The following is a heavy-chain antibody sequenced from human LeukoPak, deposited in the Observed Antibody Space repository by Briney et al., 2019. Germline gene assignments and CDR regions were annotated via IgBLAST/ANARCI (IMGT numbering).Heavy chain of an antibody. CDR1: GYTFTSYG. CDR2: ISAYNGNT. CDR3: ARVMGSSWYWSFDY. Sequence: ASVKVSCKASGYTFTSYGISWVRQAPEQGLEWMGWISAYNGNTNYAQKLQGRVTMTTDTSTSTAYMELRSLRSDDTAVYYCARVMGSSWYWSFDYWGQGTLVTVSS. J-gene: IGHJ4*02. D-gene: IGHD6-13*01. V-gene: IGHV1-18*01.